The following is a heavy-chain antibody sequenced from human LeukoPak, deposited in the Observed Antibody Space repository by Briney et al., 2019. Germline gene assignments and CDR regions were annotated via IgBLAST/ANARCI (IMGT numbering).Heavy chain of an antibody. CDR1: GGTFSSYA. D-gene: IGHD6-19*01. J-gene: IGHJ4*02. CDR2: IIPIFGTA. V-gene: IGHV1-69*05. Sequence: ASVKVSCKASGGTFSSYAISWVRQAPGQGLEWMGRIIPIFGTANYAQKFQGRVTITTDESTSTAYMELSSLRSEDTAVYYWARDTAVAETGSDFWGQGTLVTVSS. CDR3: ARDTAVAETGSDF.